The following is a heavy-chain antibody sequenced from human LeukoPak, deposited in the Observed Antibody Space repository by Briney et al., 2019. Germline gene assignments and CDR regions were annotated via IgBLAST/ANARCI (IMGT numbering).Heavy chain of an antibody. D-gene: IGHD6-13*01. Sequence: GGSLRLSCAASGFTFSSYAMSWVRQAPGKGLEWVSAISGSGGSTYYADSVKGRFTISRDNSKNTLYLQTNSLRAEDTAVYYCAKGAAAGLYYYGMDVWGKGTTVTVSS. J-gene: IGHJ6*04. CDR1: GFTFSSYA. CDR3: AKGAAAGLYYYGMDV. V-gene: IGHV3-23*01. CDR2: ISGSGGST.